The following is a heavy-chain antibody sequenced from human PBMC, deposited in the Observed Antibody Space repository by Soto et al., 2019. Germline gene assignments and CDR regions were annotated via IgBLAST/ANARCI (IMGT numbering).Heavy chain of an antibody. V-gene: IGHV2-26*01. J-gene: IGHJ6*02. CDR1: GFSLSNAKMG. CDR2: IFSNDEE. D-gene: IGHD3-3*01. CDR3: ARNGDTYYYAMDV. Sequence: QVTLKESGPVLVKPTETLTLTCAVSGFSLSNAKMGVSWIRQPPGKALEWLAHIFSNDEESYSTSLKSRLTISKDTSKSQVVLTMTDMDPVDTATYYCARNGDTYYYAMDVWGHGITVTVSS.